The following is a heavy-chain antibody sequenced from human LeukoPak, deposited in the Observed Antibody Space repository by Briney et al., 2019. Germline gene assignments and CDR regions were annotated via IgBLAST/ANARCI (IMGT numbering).Heavy chain of an antibody. CDR3: ARGPGDYGDYQLFFDY. CDR1: GFTFSSYS. CDR2: ISSSSSYI. D-gene: IGHD4-17*01. V-gene: IGHV3-21*01. J-gene: IGHJ4*02. Sequence: KPGGPLRLSCAASGFTFSSYSMNWVRQAPGKGLEWVSSISSSSSYIYYADSVKGRFTISRDNAKNSLYLQMNSLRAEDTAVYYCARGPGDYGDYQLFFDYWGQGTLVTVSS.